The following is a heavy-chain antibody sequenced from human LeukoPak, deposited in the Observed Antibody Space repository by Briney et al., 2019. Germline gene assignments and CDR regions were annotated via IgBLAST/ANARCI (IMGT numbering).Heavy chain of an antibody. D-gene: IGHD2-15*01. Sequence: SETLSLTCAVYGGSSSGYYWSWIRQPPGKGLEWIGEINHSGSTNYNPSLKSRVTISVDTSKNQFSLKLSSVTAADTAVYYCARGEGYCSGGSCYFSRYWGQGTLVTVSS. CDR3: ARGEGYCSGGSCYFSRY. CDR1: GGSSSGYY. V-gene: IGHV4-34*01. CDR2: INHSGST. J-gene: IGHJ4*02.